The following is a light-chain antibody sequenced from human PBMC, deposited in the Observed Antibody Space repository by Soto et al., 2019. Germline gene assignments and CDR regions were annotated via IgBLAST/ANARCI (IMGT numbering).Light chain of an antibody. CDR1: QSVSSY. J-gene: IGKJ4*01. V-gene: IGKV3-11*01. Sequence: EIVLTQSPATLSLSPGEKDTLSCRASQSVSSYLAWYQQKPGQAPRLLIYDASNRATGMPARFSGSGSGTDFTLTISSLEPEDFAVYYCQQRSNWPPLTFGGGTKVDIK. CDR2: DAS. CDR3: QQRSNWPPLT.